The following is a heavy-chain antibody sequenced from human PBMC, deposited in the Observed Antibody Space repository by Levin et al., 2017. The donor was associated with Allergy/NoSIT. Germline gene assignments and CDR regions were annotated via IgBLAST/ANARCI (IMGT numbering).Heavy chain of an antibody. V-gene: IGHV2-70*11. CDR1: GFSLTTSGMC. CDR3: ARLTTQGPVHDALDI. J-gene: IGHJ3*02. Sequence: SGPTLVKPTQTLTLTCTFSGFSLTTSGMCVNWIRQPPGKALEWLARIDWDDDKYYSTSLKTRLTISKDTSKNQVVLTMTNMDPVDTATYYCARLTTQGPVHDALDIWGQGTMVTVSS. D-gene: IGHD1-1*01. CDR2: IDWDDDK.